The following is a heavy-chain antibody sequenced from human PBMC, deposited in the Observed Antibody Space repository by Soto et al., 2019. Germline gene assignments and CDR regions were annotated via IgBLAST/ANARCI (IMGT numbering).Heavy chain of an antibody. V-gene: IGHV1-46*01. Sequence: ASVKVSCKASEYTFTDYYMHWVRQAPGQGLEWVGLLNPSSGSTTYAPNFQGRLAMTRDTSTSTVYMELSSLRSEDTAVYYCAREGCSGGRCYSLQSPFDYWGQGTQVTVSS. D-gene: IGHD2-15*01. CDR3: AREGCSGGRCYSLQSPFDY. J-gene: IGHJ4*02. CDR2: LNPSSGST. CDR1: EYTFTDYY.